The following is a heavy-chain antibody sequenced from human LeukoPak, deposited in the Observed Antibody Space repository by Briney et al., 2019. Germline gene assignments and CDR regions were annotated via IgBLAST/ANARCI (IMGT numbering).Heavy chain of an antibody. CDR3: AKDMEDIVATDRVDY. Sequence: PGGSLRLSCAASGFTFSSYAMSWVRQAPGKGLEWVSAISGSGGSTYYADSVKGRFTISRDNSKNTLYLQMNSLRAEDTAVYYCAKDMEDIVATDRVDYCGQGTLVTVSS. D-gene: IGHD5-12*01. V-gene: IGHV3-23*01. CDR1: GFTFSSYA. CDR2: ISGSGGST. J-gene: IGHJ4*02.